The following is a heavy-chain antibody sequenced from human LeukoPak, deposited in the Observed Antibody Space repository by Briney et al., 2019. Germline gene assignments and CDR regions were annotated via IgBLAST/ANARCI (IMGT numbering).Heavy chain of an antibody. CDR2: INDGGTYT. J-gene: IGHJ4*01. CDR1: GFAFSEYW. CDR3: ARGWGVDY. D-gene: IGHD3-16*01. V-gene: IGHV3-74*01. Sequence: GGSLRLSCAGSGFAFSEYWMHWARQTPEKGLMWVSRINDGGTYTAYADSVKGRFAVSRDNAENTLYLQMNSLRAEGTAVYYCARGWGVDYWGQGTLVTVSS.